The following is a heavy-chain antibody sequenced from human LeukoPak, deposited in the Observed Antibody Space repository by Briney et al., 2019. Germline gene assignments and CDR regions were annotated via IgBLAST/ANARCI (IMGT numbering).Heavy chain of an antibody. Sequence: SETLSLTCTVSGGSISSYSWSWIRQPPGKGLEWIGYIYYSGSTNYNPSLKSRVTISVDTSKNQFSLKLSSVTAADTAVYYCARDYDFWSGPYAFDIWGQGTMITVSS. J-gene: IGHJ3*02. V-gene: IGHV4-59*01. CDR2: IYYSGST. CDR1: GGSISSYS. CDR3: ARDYDFWSGPYAFDI. D-gene: IGHD3-3*01.